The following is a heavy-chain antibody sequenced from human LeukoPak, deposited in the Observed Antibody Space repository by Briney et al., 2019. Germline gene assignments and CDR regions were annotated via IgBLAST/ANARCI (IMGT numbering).Heavy chain of an antibody. V-gene: IGHV3-7*03. CDR2: INHNGNVN. CDR3: ARGGGLDV. CDR1: GFTFSSYW. J-gene: IGHJ6*02. D-gene: IGHD3-16*01. Sequence: GGSLRLSCAASGFTFSSYWMNWARQAPGKGLEWVASINHNGNVNYYVDSVKGRLTISRDNAKNSLYLQMSNLRAEGTAVYFCARGGGLDVWGQGATVTVSS.